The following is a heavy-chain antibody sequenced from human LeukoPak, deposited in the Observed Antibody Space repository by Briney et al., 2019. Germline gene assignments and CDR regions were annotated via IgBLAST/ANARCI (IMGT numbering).Heavy chain of an antibody. CDR2: INHSGST. CDR3: ARGGGDSPGIAVY. CDR1: GGSFSGYY. D-gene: IGHD6-19*01. V-gene: IGHV4-34*01. J-gene: IGHJ4*02. Sequence: PSETLSLTCAVYGGSFSGYYRSWIRQPPGKGLEWIGEINHSGSTNYNPSLKSRVTISLDTSKNKFSLKLSSVTAADTAVYYCARGGGDSPGIAVYWGQRTLVSVS.